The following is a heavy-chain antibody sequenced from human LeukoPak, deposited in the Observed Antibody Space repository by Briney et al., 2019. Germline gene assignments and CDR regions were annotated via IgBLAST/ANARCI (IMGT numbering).Heavy chain of an antibody. Sequence: GGPLRLSCAASGFTFSSYAMHWVRQAPGKGLEYVSAISSNGGSTYYANSVKGRFTISRDNSKNTLYLQMGSLRAEDMAVYYCARDRGGSYPNDAFDIWGQGTMVTVSS. CDR3: ARDRGGSYPNDAFDI. CDR1: GFTFSSYA. V-gene: IGHV3-64*01. CDR2: ISSNGGST. J-gene: IGHJ3*02. D-gene: IGHD1-26*01.